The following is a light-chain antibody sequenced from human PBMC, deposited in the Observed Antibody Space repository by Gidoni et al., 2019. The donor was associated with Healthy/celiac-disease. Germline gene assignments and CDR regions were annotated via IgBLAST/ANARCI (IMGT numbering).Light chain of an antibody. V-gene: IGKV3-20*01. CDR2: GAS. J-gene: IGKJ2*01. CDR1: QSVRRSY. Sequence: DIVLTQSPGTLSLSPGERATLSCRASQSVRRSYLAWDQQKPGQAPRLLIYGASSRATGIPDRLRGSGSGTDFTLTISRLEPEDFAVYDCQQYGSSTQTFGQGTKLEIK. CDR3: QQYGSSTQT.